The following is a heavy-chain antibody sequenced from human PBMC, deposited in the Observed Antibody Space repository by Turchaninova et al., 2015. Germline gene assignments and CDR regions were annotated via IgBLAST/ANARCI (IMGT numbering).Heavy chain of an antibody. D-gene: IGHD3-3*01. V-gene: IGHV4-38-2*01. CDR1: DDSINRGYY. CDR2: IFHSGST. J-gene: IGHJ4*02. CDR3: ARRGNYDFVGDVDY. Sequence: QVQLQESGPGLVKPSETLSLTCAVSDDSINRGYYWVWIRQPPKKGLEWVGSIFHSGSTYYNPSLKSRVTISVDTSKNQFFLKLSSVTAADTAVYYCARRGNYDFVGDVDYWGQGTLVTVSS.